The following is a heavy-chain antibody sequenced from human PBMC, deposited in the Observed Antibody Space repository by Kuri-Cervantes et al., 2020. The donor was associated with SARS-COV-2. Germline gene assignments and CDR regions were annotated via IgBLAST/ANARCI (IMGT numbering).Heavy chain of an antibody. CDR2: IYHSGST. D-gene: IGHD3-3*02. CDR3: AREVIHFWSGYYTRWFDP. J-gene: IGHJ5*02. V-gene: IGHV4-4*02. Sequence: SETLSLTCAVSGGSISSSNWWSWVRQPPGKGLEWIGEIYHSGSTNYNPSLKSRVTISVDKSKNQFSLKLGSVTAADTAVYYCAREVIHFWSGYYTRWFDPWGQGTLVTVSS. CDR1: GGSISSSNW.